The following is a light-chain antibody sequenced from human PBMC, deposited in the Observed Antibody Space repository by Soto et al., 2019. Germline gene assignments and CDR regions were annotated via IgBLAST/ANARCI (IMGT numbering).Light chain of an antibody. J-gene: IGLJ1*01. V-gene: IGLV1-40*01. CDR1: SSNIGAGYD. CDR3: QSYDSSLSGYV. CDR2: GNS. Sequence: QSVLPQPPSVSVAPGQRVTISCTGSSSNIGAGYDVHWYQQLPGTAPKLLIHGNSNRPSGVPDRFSGSKSGTSASLAITGLQAEDEADYYCQSYDSSLSGYVFGTGSKVTVL.